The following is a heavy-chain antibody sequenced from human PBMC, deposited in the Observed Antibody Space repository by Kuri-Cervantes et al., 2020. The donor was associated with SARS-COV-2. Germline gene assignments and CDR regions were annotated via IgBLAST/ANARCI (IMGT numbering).Heavy chain of an antibody. CDR2: ISGSGDNS. CDR3: AQDVSQLGRACRY. CDR1: GFSFSSYA. D-gene: IGHD6-6*01. V-gene: IGHV3-23*01. J-gene: IGHJ4*02. Sequence: GGSLRLLCAASGFSFSSYAMSWVRQAPGKGLEWVSAISGSGDNSYYADSVKGRFTISRDNPQNTVYLQMNSLRGEDTALYYCAQDVSQLGRACRYWGQGTLVTVSS.